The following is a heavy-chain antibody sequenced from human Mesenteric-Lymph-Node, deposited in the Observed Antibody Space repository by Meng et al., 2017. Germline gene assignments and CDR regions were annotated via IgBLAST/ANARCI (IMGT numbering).Heavy chain of an antibody. D-gene: IGHD2-15*01. CDR1: GFTFGYTG. CDR2: INSEGSKT. Sequence: VLLVEGGGGWLWPGGYLRFSCAASGFTFGYTGRHWVRHVPGKGPMFLVGINSEGSKTRDEESVKGRFTISRANAKNTLSLQMDRLRVEDTAVYYCTKSSCSGSNCYCGDSWGQGTLVTVSS. CDR3: TKSSCSGSNCYCGDS. V-gene: IGHV3-74*01. J-gene: IGHJ4*02.